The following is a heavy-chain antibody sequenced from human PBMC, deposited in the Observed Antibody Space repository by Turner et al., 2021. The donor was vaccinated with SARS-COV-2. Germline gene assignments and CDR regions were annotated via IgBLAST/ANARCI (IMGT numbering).Heavy chain of an antibody. CDR2: IYGGGST. Sequence: EVQLVETGGGLIQPGGSLRLSCAASGFTVSSNYMSWVRQAPGKGLEWVSLIYGGGSTFYADSVKGRFTISRHNSKNTLYLQMNSLRAEDTAVYYCARDLVSNGMDVWGQGTTVTVSS. CDR3: ARDLVSNGMDV. V-gene: IGHV3-53*05. CDR1: GFTVSSNY. J-gene: IGHJ6*02. D-gene: IGHD3-16*01.